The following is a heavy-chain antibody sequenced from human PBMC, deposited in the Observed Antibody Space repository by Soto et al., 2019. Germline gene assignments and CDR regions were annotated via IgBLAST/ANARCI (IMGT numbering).Heavy chain of an antibody. J-gene: IGHJ4*02. V-gene: IGHV4-39*01. D-gene: IGHD2-8*01. CDR2: IYYTGNT. CDR1: GDSLRSSYHY. CDR3: VKVEMYAGEFTPNFDR. Sequence: LSLTCTVSGDSLRSSYHYWGWIRQLPGKGLEWIGSIYYTGNTYYNPSLKSRVSISVDMATNEISLRLRAESVADTAVYYCVKVEMYAGEFTPNFDRRGQGALVTVSS.